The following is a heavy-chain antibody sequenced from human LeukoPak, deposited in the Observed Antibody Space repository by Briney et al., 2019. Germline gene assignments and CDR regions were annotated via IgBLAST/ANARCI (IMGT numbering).Heavy chain of an antibody. J-gene: IGHJ1*01. CDR3: ARGRPGRTSQRDLLQ. CDR2: IYYSGST. D-gene: IGHD1-1*01. Sequence: SETLTLTCTASGGSIRSFSRSWVRQPPGKGLEWIGFIYYSGSTKYNPSLKSRLTISLDTSKSHFSLKLTSVTAADTAVYYCARGRPGRTSQRDLLQWRRGTLVTVSS. CDR1: GGSIRSFS. V-gene: IGHV4-59*01.